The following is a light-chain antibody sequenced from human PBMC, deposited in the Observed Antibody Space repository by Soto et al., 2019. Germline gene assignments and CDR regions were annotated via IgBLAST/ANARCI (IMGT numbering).Light chain of an antibody. CDR2: AAS. CDR1: QGISTF. J-gene: IGKJ4*01. CDR3: QQLHSYPLT. V-gene: IGKV1-9*01. Sequence: RVTITCRAGQGISTFLAWYQQTPRKAPKLLIYAASTLQSGVPSRFSGSGSGTDFTLTISSLQPEDFATYYCQQLHSYPLTFGGGTKVDIK.